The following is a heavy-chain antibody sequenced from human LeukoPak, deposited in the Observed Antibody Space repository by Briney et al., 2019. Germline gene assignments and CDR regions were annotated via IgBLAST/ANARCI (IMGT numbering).Heavy chain of an antibody. CDR2: IRYDGSDK. CDR1: GFGFNNNG. J-gene: IGHJ4*02. D-gene: IGHD3-22*01. V-gene: IGHV3-30*02. CDR3: AKDRVYDISGYFDH. Sequence: GGSLRLSCAASGFGFNNNGMHWVRQAPGKGLEWVAFIRYDGSDKYYADSVKGRFTISRDNSKKNLFLQMNSLTTEDTAVYYCAKDRVYDISGYFDHWGQGTLVTVSS.